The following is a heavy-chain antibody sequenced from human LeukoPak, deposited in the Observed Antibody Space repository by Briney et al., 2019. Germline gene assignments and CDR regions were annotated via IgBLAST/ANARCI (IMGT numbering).Heavy chain of an antibody. CDR1: GFTFSSYG. Sequence: GGSLRLSCAASGFTFSSYGMHWVRQAPGKGLEWVAFIRYDGSNKYYADSVKGRFTISRDNSKNTLYLQMNSLRAEDTAVYYCAKAGRYPAPYFDYWGQGTLVTVSS. CDR2: IRYDGSNK. D-gene: IGHD3-10*01. V-gene: IGHV3-30*02. CDR3: AKAGRYPAPYFDY. J-gene: IGHJ4*02.